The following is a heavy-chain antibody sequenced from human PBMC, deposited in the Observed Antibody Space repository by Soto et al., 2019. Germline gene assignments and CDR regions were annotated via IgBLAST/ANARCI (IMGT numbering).Heavy chain of an antibody. V-gene: IGHV4-30-4*01. D-gene: IGHD2-15*01. J-gene: IGHJ6*02. Sequence: SLTCTVSGGSISSGDYYWSWIRQPPGKGLEWIGYIYYSGSTYYNPSLKSRVTISVDTSKNQFSLKLSSVTAADTAVYYCARNMGGGYSGPYGMDVWGQGTTVTVSS. CDR3: ARNMGGGYSGPYGMDV. CDR2: IYYSGST. CDR1: GGSISSGDYY.